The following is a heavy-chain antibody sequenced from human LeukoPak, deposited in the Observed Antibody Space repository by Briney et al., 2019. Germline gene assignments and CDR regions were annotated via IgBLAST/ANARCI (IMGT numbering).Heavy chain of an antibody. CDR1: GYTFSSYG. CDR2: VSPYTGST. V-gene: IGHV1-18*01. Sequence: ASVKVSCKASGYTFSSYGISWVRQAPGQGLEWMGWVSPYTGSTRYAQYLQGRVTMTTDTSTSTAYMELRSLTSDDTAVYYCAREVWSGYYIDCWGQGTLVTVSS. J-gene: IGHJ4*02. D-gene: IGHD3-3*01. CDR3: AREVWSGYYIDC.